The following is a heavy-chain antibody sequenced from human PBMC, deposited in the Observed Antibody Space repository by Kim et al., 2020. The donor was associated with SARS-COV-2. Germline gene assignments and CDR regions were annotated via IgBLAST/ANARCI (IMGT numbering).Heavy chain of an antibody. CDR2: IYYTGST. Sequence: SETLSLTCAVSGGSINGHYWSWVRQPPGKRLEWMGFIYYTGSTNYNPSLMGRVAMSVDTSKKQFSLRLNSVTAADTAVYYCARYLVATHNFDYWGQGTLVTVSS. D-gene: IGHD5-12*01. CDR3: ARYLVATHNFDY. CDR1: GGSINGHY. V-gene: IGHV4-59*08. J-gene: IGHJ4*02.